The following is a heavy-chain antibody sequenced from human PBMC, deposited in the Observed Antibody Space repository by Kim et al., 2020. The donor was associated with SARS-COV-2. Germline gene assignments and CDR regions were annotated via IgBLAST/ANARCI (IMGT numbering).Heavy chain of an antibody. J-gene: IGHJ4*02. V-gene: IGHV3-48*01. CDR3: ATDTLISGTYGSKN. D-gene: IGHD1-26*01. CDR1: GFTFSSHS. CDR2: ISRSVSPI. Sequence: GGSLRLSCVASGFTFSSHSMNWVRQAPGKGLEWVSYISRSVSPIYYADSVKGRFTISRDNAKNSLFLQMNSLRAEDTAVYYCATDTLISGTYGSKNWGQGTVVTVST.